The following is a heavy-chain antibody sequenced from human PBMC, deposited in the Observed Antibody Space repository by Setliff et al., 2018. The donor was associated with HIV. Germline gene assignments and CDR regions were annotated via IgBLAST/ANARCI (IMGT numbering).Heavy chain of an antibody. V-gene: IGHV4-61*02. CDR2: IYTSGST. Sequence: PSETLSLTCTVSGVSISSGSYYWSWIRQSAGKGPEWIGRIYTSGSTNDNPSLKSRITISVDTSNNQFSLRPSSVTAADTAVYYCARDKGYYYMDVWGKGITVTVSS. CDR3: ARDKGYYYMDV. J-gene: IGHJ6*03. CDR1: GVSISSGSYY.